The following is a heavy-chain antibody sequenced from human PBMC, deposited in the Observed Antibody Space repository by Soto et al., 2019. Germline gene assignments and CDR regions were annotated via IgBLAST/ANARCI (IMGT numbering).Heavy chain of an antibody. CDR1: GGTFSSYA. J-gene: IGHJ3*02. V-gene: IGHV1-69*01. D-gene: IGHD2-2*01. CDR2: IIPIFGTA. Sequence: QVQLVQSGAEVKKPGSSVKVSCKASGGTFSSYAISWVRQAPGQGLEWMGGIIPIFGTANYAQKFQGRVTSTADESTSTAYMERSSLRSEDTAGYYCARSTFYQRHGGACDIWGQGTMVTVSS. CDR3: ARSTFYQRHGGACDI.